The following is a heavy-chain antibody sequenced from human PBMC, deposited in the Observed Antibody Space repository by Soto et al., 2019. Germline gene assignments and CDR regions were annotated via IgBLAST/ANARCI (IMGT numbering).Heavy chain of an antibody. CDR1: GVTFSSYA. V-gene: IGHV3-23*01. J-gene: IGHJ3*02. D-gene: IGHD3-3*01. CDR3: ARTGGSSTIFGVVEYAFDI. CDR2: IRSGGST. Sequence: GGSRRLSCAASGVTFSSYAMSLVRQAPGKGPEWVSGIRSGGSTYYADSVKGRLTISRGNAKNSLYLQMNSLRAEDTAVYYCARTGGSSTIFGVVEYAFDIWGQGTMVNVSS.